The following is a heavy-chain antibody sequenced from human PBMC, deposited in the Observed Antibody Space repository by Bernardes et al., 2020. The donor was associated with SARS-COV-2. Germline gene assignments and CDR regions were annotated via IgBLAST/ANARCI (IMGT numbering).Heavy chain of an antibody. J-gene: IGHJ4*02. V-gene: IGHV4-61*01. CDR3: ARFRIGRSGNYYYFDY. CDR2: IYYSGHS. D-gene: IGHD1-26*01. CDR1: GGSVNSGSYS. Sequence: SETLSLTCTVSGGSVNSGSYSWSWIRQPPGKGLEWIGDIYYSGHSDYNPSLKSRVTISVDTSKNQFSLKLSSVTAADTAIYYCARFRIGRSGNYYYFDYWGQGTLVTVSS.